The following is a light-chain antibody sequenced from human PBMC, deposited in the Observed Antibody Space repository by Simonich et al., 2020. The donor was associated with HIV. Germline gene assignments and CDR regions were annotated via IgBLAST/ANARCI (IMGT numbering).Light chain of an antibody. CDR1: QSVSSN. CDR2: GAS. CDR3: QQSYSTPRT. Sequence: VSPGERATLSCRASQSVSSNLAWFQQKPGQAPRLLIYGASTRATGIPARFSGSGSGTDFTLTISSLQSEDFATYFCQQSYSTPRTFGQGTKVEIK. J-gene: IGKJ1*01. V-gene: IGKV3-15*01.